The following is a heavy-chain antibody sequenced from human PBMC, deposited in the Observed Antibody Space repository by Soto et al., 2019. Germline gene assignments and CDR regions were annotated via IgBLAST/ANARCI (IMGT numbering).Heavy chain of an antibody. CDR2: ISAYNGNT. CDR1: GYTFTSYG. Sequence: ASVKVSCKASGYTFTSYGISWVRQAPGQGLEWMGWISAYNGNTNYAQKLQGRVTMTTDTSTSTAYMELRSLRPDDTAVYYCARDKSVAGYYDSSGYYYVGAWYFDYWGQGTLVTVSS. CDR3: ARDKSVAGYYDSSGYYYVGAWYFDY. J-gene: IGHJ4*02. D-gene: IGHD3-22*01. V-gene: IGHV1-18*04.